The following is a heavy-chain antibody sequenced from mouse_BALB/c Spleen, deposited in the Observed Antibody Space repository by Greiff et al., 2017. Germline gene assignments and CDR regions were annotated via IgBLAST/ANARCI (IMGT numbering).Heavy chain of an antibody. V-gene: IGHV5-6-5*01. CDR1: GFTFSSYA. CDR2: ISSGGST. Sequence: DVQLQESGGGLVKPGGSLKLSCAASGFTFSSYAMSWVRQTPEKRLEWVASISSGGSTYYPDSVKGRFTISRDNARNILYLQMSSLRSEDTAMYYCARSYYGSSYRFAYWGQGTLVTVSA. CDR3: ARSYYGSSYRFAY. D-gene: IGHD1-1*01. J-gene: IGHJ3*01.